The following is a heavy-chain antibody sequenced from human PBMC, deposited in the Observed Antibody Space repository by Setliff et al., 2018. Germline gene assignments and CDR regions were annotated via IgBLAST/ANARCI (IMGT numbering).Heavy chain of an antibody. Sequence: GGSLRLSCAASGFTFSSYSMNWVRQAPGKGLEWVSYISSSSSTIYYADSVKGRFTISRDNAKNSLYLQMNSLRAEDTAVYYCASLFAGDFDYWGQGTLVTVSS. CDR2: ISSSSSTI. CDR1: GFTFSSYS. J-gene: IGHJ4*02. V-gene: IGHV3-48*01. CDR3: ASLFAGDFDY.